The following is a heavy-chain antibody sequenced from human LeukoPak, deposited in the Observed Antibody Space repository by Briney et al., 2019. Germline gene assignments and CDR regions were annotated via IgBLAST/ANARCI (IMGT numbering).Heavy chain of an antibody. CDR1: GFTFSSSD. D-gene: IGHD3-16*01. Sequence: GGSLRLSCAASGFTFSSSDMHWVRRAPGKGLEWVALMWYDGSKKYYAESVKGRFTAPRDNTKNTLYLQMNSLRAEDTAVYYCARDLGYLDYWGQGTLVTVSS. J-gene: IGHJ4*02. CDR2: MWYDGSKK. CDR3: ARDLGYLDY. V-gene: IGHV3-33*01.